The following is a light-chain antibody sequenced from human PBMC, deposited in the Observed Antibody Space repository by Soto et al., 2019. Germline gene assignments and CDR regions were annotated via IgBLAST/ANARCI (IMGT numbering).Light chain of an antibody. Sequence: QSVLTQPASLSGSPGQSITISCTGTSSDVGSYNLVSWYQQQPGKAPKLMIYEVTKRPSGVSNRFSGSKSGNTASLTISGLQAEDEADYYCRSYAGSSLPYFFGTWTKLTVL. V-gene: IGLV2-23*02. CDR1: SSDVGSYNL. CDR2: EVT. J-gene: IGLJ1*01. CDR3: RSYAGSSLPYF.